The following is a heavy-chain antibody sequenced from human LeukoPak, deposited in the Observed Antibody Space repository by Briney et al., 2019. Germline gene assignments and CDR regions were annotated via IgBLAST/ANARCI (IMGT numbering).Heavy chain of an antibody. CDR1: GFAFSFFA. D-gene: IGHD1-1*01. Sequence: GGSLRLSCEASGFAFSFFAMSWLRQPPGKGLEWVSSIGSDYKTHYSESVKGRFAISRDNSKNTLYLQMNSLRAEDTAVYYCAKESTLAGTSGWFDPWGQGTLVTVSS. J-gene: IGHJ5*02. CDR3: AKESTLAGTSGWFDP. V-gene: IGHV3-23*01. CDR2: IGSDYKT.